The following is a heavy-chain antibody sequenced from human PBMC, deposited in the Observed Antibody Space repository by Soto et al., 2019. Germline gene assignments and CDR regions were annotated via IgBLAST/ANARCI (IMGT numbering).Heavy chain of an antibody. CDR2: ISGSGGST. D-gene: IGHD3-22*01. V-gene: IGHV3-23*01. J-gene: IGHJ4*02. Sequence: EVQLLESGGGLVQPGGSLRLSCAASGFTFSSYAMSWVRQAPGKGLEWVSVISGSGGSTYYADSVKGRFTISRDNSKNTLYRQMNSLRAEDTHVYYCAKHGPQLRFLEWSPTYYYYSSGYYVDYWGQGTLVTVSS. CDR1: GFTFSSYA. CDR3: AKHGPQLRFLEWSPTYYYYSSGYYVDY.